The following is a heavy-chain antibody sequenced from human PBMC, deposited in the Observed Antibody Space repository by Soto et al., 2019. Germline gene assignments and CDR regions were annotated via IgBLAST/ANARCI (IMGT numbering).Heavy chain of an antibody. CDR1: GGTFSSYA. Sequence: QVQLVQSGAEVKKPGSSVKVSCKASGGTFSSYAISWVRQAPGQGLEWMGGIIPIFGTANYAQKFQGRVTITADESTSTAYMELSSMRTEETAVYYCARGGYCSGGSCPGPYYYDYGMDVWGQGTTVTVSS. CDR3: ARGGYCSGGSCPGPYYYDYGMDV. CDR2: IIPIFGTA. J-gene: IGHJ6*02. D-gene: IGHD2-15*01. V-gene: IGHV1-69*01.